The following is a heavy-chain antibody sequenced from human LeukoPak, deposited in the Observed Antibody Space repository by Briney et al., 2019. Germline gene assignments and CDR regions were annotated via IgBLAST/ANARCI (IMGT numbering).Heavy chain of an antibody. CDR1: GDSVSSNSAA. J-gene: IGHJ5*02. CDR2: TYYRSKWYN. Sequence: SQTLSLTCAISGDSVSSNSAAWNWIRQSPSRGREWLGRTYYRSKWYNDYAVSVKSRITINPDTSKNQFSLQLNSVTPEDTAVYYCARAKDSSGYYYNWFDPWGQGTLVTVSS. CDR3: ARAKDSSGYYYNWFDP. D-gene: IGHD3-22*01. V-gene: IGHV6-1*01.